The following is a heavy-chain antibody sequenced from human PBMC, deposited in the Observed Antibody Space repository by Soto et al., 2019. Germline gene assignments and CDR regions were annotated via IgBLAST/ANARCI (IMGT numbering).Heavy chain of an antibody. V-gene: IGHV5-51*01. CDR2: INPRDSDV. Sequence: EVRLVQSGAEVKKPGESLKISCKGFDYTFAAYWIGWVRQMPGKGLEWMGVINPRDSDVKYSPPFEGQVTISADKSINTAFLQWRSLKASDTAMYYCARPDYTQDVWYHTYDIWGQGTMVTVSS. CDR3: ARPDYTQDVWYHTYDI. J-gene: IGHJ3*02. D-gene: IGHD3-3*01. CDR1: DYTFAAYW.